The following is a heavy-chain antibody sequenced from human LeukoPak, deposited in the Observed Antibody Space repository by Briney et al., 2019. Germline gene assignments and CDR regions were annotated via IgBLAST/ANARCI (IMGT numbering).Heavy chain of an antibody. CDR1: GGTFSSYA. J-gene: IGHJ6*03. CDR3: ASSIAAAGRNVRYMDV. Sequence: GASVKVSCKASGGTFSSYAISWVRQAPGQGLEWMGRIIPIFGTANYAQKFQGRVTITTDESTSTAYMELSSLRSEDTAVYYCASSIAAAGRNVRYMDVWGKGTTVTVSS. D-gene: IGHD6-13*01. V-gene: IGHV1-69*05. CDR2: IIPIFGTA.